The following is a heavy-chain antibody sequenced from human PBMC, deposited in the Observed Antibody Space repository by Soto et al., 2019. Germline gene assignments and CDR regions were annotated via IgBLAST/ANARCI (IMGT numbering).Heavy chain of an antibody. J-gene: IGHJ4*02. CDR3: AREDGLVGGTSAFDY. CDR2: INGRSNYK. Sequence: GSLRLSCASSGFTFSTYTMNWVRQAPGKGLEWVSSINGRSNYKYYTDSVKGRFTISRDNAKNSLYLQMNRLRAEDTAVYYCAREDGLVGGTSAFDYWGLGTLVTVSS. V-gene: IGHV3-21*01. D-gene: IGHD1-26*01. CDR1: GFTFSTYT.